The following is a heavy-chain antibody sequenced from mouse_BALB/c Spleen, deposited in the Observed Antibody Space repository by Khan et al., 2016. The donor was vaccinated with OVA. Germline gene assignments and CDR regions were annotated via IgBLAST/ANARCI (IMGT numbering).Heavy chain of an antibody. Sequence: QVQLQQSGAELVKAGASVKMSCKASGYTFTSYWMHWVKQRLGQGLEWFAETNPTNGRTYYHEKFKSKATLTVDKSSSTAYMLRSGPTFEDSAVYYGARIKKIVATYLDYWGQGTTLTVSA. D-gene: IGHD1-1*01. V-gene: IGHV1S81*02. J-gene: IGHJ2*01. CDR3: ARIKKIVATYLDY. CDR1: GYTFTSYW. CDR2: TNPTNGRT.